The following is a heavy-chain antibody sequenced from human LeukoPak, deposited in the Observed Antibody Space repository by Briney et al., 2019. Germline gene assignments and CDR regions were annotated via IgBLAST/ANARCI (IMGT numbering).Heavy chain of an antibody. CDR2: MNPNSGNT. V-gene: IGHV1-8*01. Sequence: ASVKVSCKASGYTFTSYDINWVRQATGQGLEWMGWMNPNSGNTGYAQKFQGRVTMTRNTSISTAYMELRSLRSDDTAVYYCARVPERSLYYYMDVWGKGTTVTVSS. CDR1: GYTFTSYD. CDR3: ARVPERSLYYYMDV. J-gene: IGHJ6*03.